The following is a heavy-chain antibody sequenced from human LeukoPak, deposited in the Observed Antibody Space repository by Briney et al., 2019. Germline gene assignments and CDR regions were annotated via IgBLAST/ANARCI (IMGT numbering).Heavy chain of an antibody. J-gene: IGHJ4*02. CDR3: AREEDSSSSGPFDY. D-gene: IGHD6-6*01. CDR1: GYTFTGYY. CDR2: INPNSGGT. V-gene: IGHV1-2*04. Sequence: ASVKVSCKASGYTFTGYYMRWVRQAPGQGLEWMGWINPNSGGTNYAQKFQGWVTMTRDTSISTAYMELSRLRSDDTAVYYCAREEDSSSSGPFDYWGQGTLVTVSS.